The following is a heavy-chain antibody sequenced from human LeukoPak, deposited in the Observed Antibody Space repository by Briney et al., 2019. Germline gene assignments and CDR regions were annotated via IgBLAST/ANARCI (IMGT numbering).Heavy chain of an antibody. Sequence: GGSLRLSCAASGFTVSSNYMSWVRQAPGKGLEWVSVIYSGGSTYYADSVKGRFTISRDNSKNTLYLQMNSLRAEDTAVYYCARAGSGSSSFDYWGQGTLVTVSS. CDR2: IYSGGST. V-gene: IGHV3-53*01. CDR1: GFTVSSNY. CDR3: ARAGSGSSSFDY. J-gene: IGHJ4*02. D-gene: IGHD1-26*01.